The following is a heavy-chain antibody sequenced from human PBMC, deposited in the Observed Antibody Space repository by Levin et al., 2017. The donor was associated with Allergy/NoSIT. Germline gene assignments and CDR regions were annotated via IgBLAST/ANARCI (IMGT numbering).Heavy chain of an antibody. CDR3: ASVQVHGDDGNKYDYDGMDV. CDR2: ISSSSSYI. D-gene: IGHD4-17*01. CDR1: GFTFSSYS. V-gene: IGHV3-21*01. Sequence: GGSLRLSCAASGFTFSSYSMNWVRQAPGKGLEWVSSISSSSSYIYYADSVKGRFTISRDNAKNSLYLQMNSLRAEDTAVYYCASVQVHGDDGNKYDYDGMDVWGQGTTVTVSS. J-gene: IGHJ6*02.